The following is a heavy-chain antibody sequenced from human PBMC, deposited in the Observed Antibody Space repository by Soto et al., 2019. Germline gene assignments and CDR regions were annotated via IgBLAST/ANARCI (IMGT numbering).Heavy chain of an antibody. CDR1: GFTFSSYG. V-gene: IGHV3-30*18. Sequence: GGSLRLSCAASGFTFSSYGMHWVRQAPGKGLEWVAVISYDGSNKYYADSVKGRFTISRDNSKNTLYLQMNSLRAEDTAVYYCAKGVVPYSSSRRRYYYYGMDVWGQGTTVTVSS. J-gene: IGHJ6*02. CDR3: AKGVVPYSSSRRRYYYYGMDV. D-gene: IGHD6-13*01. CDR2: ISYDGSNK.